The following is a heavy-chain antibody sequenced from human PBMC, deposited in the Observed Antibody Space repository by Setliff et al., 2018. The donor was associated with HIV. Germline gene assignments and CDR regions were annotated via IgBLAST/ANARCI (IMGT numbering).Heavy chain of an antibody. CDR2: IRYDGSDK. CDR1: GFTLSSYG. J-gene: IGHJ6*03. V-gene: IGHV3-30*02. CDR3: AKNARDYYYYYMDV. Sequence: PGGSLRLSCAASGFTLSSYGMHWVRQAPGKGLEWVTFIRYDGSDKYYADSVKGRFTISRDNSKNTLYLQMNSLRTEDTAVYYCAKNARDYYYYYMDVWGKGTTVTVSS.